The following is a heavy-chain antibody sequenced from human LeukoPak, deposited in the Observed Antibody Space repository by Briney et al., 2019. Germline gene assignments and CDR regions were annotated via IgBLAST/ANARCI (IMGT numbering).Heavy chain of an antibody. CDR3: ARGDIMGVTDCRYFDF. CDR2: INPNSGGT. D-gene: IGHD1-26*01. J-gene: IGHJ4*02. V-gene: IGHV1-2*02. CDR1: GYNFMSYG. Sequence: ASVKVSCKASGYNFMSYGMHWVRQAPGQGLEWMGWINPNSGGTNYAQKCQGRVTMTRDTSISTAYMELSRLRYDDTVVYYCARGDIMGVTDCRYFDFWGQGTLVTVSS.